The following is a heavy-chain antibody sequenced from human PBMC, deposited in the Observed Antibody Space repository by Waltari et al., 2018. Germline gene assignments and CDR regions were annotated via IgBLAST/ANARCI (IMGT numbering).Heavy chain of an antibody. D-gene: IGHD1-1*01. Sequence: LQGSGPRPGKPSAAVCRPCRVAGVRIASDRQYWGWIRQPPGQGLEWIGPMSYSGATYRSPSLGSRVTVSRDTSKNQLSLKLVSVTAADTAVYYCATYIWASVGTAAFDVWGQGTMVTVSS. CDR1: GVRIASDRQY. CDR2: MSYSGAT. V-gene: IGHV4-39*01. J-gene: IGHJ3*01. CDR3: ATYIWASVGTAAFDV.